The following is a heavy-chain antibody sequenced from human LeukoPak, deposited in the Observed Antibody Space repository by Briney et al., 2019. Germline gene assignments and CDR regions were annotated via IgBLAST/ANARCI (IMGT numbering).Heavy chain of an antibody. V-gene: IGHV3-48*04. CDR2: ITGGGTTI. Sequence: GGSLRLSCAASGFTFSSYSMNWVRQAPGKGLEWVSYITGGGTTIFYADSVKGRFTISRDNAKNSLYLQMNSLRAEDTAVYYCARDIVAGTRSDAFDIWGQGTMVTVSS. J-gene: IGHJ3*02. CDR1: GFTFSSYS. CDR3: ARDIVAGTRSDAFDI. D-gene: IGHD6-19*01.